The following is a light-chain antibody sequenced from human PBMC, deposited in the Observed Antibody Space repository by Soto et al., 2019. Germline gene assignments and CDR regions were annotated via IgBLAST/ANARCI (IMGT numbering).Light chain of an antibody. CDR3: QQYYSTPALT. CDR1: QSVSSF. V-gene: IGKV3-11*01. J-gene: IGKJ4*01. Sequence: EIVLTQSPATLSLSPGERATLSCRASQSVSSFLAWYQQKPGQAPRLLIYDASNRATGIPARFSGSGSGTDFTLTISSLEPEDFAVYYCQQYYSTPALTFDGGTKVEIK. CDR2: DAS.